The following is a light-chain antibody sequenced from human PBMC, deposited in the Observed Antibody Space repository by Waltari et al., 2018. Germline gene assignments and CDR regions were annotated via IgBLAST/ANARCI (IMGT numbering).Light chain of an antibody. CDR2: LNSDGRH. CDR3: QTWGTGIVV. Sequence: QLVLTQSPSASASLGASVKLTCTLSSGHSSYAIAWHQQQPAKGPRYLMKLNSDGRHSKGDGIPGRFSGSSAGAERYLTIASRQSEDEADYYCQTWGTGIVVFGGGTKLTVL. CDR1: SGHSSYA. V-gene: IGLV4-69*01. J-gene: IGLJ2*01.